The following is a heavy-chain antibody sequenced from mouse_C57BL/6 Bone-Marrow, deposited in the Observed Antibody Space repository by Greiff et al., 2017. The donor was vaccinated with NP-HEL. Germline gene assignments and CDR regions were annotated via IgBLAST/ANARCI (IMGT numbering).Heavy chain of an antibody. CDR3: ARRGYYYGSHAMDY. CDR1: GYTFTDYY. J-gene: IGHJ4*01. V-gene: IGHV1-76*01. D-gene: IGHD1-1*01. CDR2: IYPGSGNT. Sequence: QVQLKESGAELVRPGASVKLSCKASGYTFTDYYINWVKQRPGQGLEWIARIYPGSGNTYYNEKFKGKATLTAEKSSSTAYMQLSSLTSEDSAVYFCARRGYYYGSHAMDYWGQGTSVTVSS.